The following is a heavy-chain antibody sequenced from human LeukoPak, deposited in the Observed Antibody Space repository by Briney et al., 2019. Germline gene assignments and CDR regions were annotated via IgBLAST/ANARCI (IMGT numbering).Heavy chain of an antibody. CDR2: ISTSGST. Sequence: SETLSLTCSVSGGSISSYSWIWIRLPAGKGLEWIGRISTSGSTDYNPSLKSRLTMSLDTSTNHFSLKLNSVTAADTAVYYCARQQLKTMASFDSWGQGTLVTVSS. J-gene: IGHJ4*02. CDR1: GGSISSYS. D-gene: IGHD4/OR15-4a*01. V-gene: IGHV4-4*07. CDR3: ARQQLKTMASFDS.